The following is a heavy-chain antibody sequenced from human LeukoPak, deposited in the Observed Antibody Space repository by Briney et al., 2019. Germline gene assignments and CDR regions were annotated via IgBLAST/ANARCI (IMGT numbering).Heavy chain of an antibody. V-gene: IGHV4-39*07. CDR2: IFYSGST. J-gene: IGHJ4*02. Sequence: SSETLSLTCTVSGGSISSSSYYWGWIRQPPGKGLEWIGSIFYSGSTYYNPSLKSRVTISVDTSKNQFSLKLSSVTAADTAVYYCARGGYCSGGSCDPPNFDYWGQGTLVTVSS. CDR1: GGSISSSSYY. D-gene: IGHD2-15*01. CDR3: ARGGYCSGGSCDPPNFDY.